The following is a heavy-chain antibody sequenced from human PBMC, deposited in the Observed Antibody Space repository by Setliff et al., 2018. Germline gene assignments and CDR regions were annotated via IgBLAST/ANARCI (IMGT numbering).Heavy chain of an antibody. D-gene: IGHD3-10*01. CDR2: INHSGST. J-gene: IGHJ6*02. V-gene: IGHV4-34*01. CDR3: ARVRSYGSGNYYYYYYYMDV. Sequence: PSETLSLTCAVYGGSFSGYYWSWIRQPPGKGLEWIGEINHSGSTNYNPSLKSRVTISVDKSKNQFSLKLSSVTAADTSVYYCARVRSYGSGNYYYYYYYMDVWGQGTTVTVSS. CDR1: GGSFSGYY.